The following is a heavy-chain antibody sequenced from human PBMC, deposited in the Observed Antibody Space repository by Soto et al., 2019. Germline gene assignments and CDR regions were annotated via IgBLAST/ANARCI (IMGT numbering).Heavy chain of an antibody. D-gene: IGHD5-12*01. CDR2: IYWDDDK. V-gene: IGHV2-5*02. CDR1: GFSLSTNGMG. CDR3: ARLTRGVYDLDRLWEKFDY. Sequence: QITVKESGLTLVKPTETLTLTCTFSGFSLSTNGMGVGWIRQPPGKALEWLALIYWDDDKRYSPSLRSRLTIIKDTSKNQVDLTMTNMDPVDTGTNYCARLTRGVYDLDRLWEKFDYWGQGTLVTVSS. J-gene: IGHJ4*02.